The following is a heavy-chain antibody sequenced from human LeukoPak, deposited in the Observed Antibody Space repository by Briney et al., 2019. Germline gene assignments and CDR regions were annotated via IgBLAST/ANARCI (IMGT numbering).Heavy chain of an antibody. CDR2: MYHSGST. V-gene: IGHV4-30-2*01. J-gene: IGHJ4*02. CDR1: GGSINSGGYY. CDR3: WTSCYVGCLGGNPHVDY. Sequence: SETLSLTCTVSGGSINSGGYYWSWIRQPPGKGLEWIGYMYHSGSTYYNPSLKSRVTISVDRSKNQFSLKLSSVTAADTAVFYCWTSCYVGCLGGNPHVDYWGQGTLVTVSS. D-gene: IGHD2-2*01.